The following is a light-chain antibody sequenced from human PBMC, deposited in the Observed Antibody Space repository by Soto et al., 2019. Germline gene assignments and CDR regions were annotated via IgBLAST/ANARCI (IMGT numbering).Light chain of an antibody. J-gene: IGLJ3*02. CDR2: RNN. Sequence: QSVLTQPPSVSGTPGQSVTISCSGSSTNIGSNYVYWYQQHPRTAPKLLIYRNNQRPSGVPDRFSGSKSGNSASLAITGLRSEDEADYYCAAWNNSLSGAGVFGGGTKLTVL. V-gene: IGLV1-47*01. CDR3: AAWNNSLSGAGV. CDR1: STNIGSNY.